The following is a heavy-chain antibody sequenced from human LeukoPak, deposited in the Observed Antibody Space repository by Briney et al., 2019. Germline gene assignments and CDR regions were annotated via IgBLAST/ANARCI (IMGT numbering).Heavy chain of an antibody. Sequence: GGSLRLSCAASGFTVSSNYMSWVRQAPGKGLEWVSVIYSGGSTYYADSVKGRFTISRDNAKNSLYLQMNSLRAEDTAVYYCARGDLYDSSGYYDYWGQGTLVTVSS. CDR1: GFTVSSNY. J-gene: IGHJ4*02. CDR2: IYSGGST. CDR3: ARGDLYDSSGYYDY. V-gene: IGHV3-53*01. D-gene: IGHD3-22*01.